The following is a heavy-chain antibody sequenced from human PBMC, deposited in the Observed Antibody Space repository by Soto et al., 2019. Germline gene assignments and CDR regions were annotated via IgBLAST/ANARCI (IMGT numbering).Heavy chain of an antibody. Sequence: PGGSLRLSCAASGFTFSSYSMNWVRQAPGKGLEWVSYISSGSSTIYYADSVKGRFTISRDNAKNTLYLQMNSLRAEDTAVYYCARGPEVVAASFDYWGQGTPVTVSS. CDR1: GFTFSSYS. CDR3: ARGPEVVAASFDY. J-gene: IGHJ4*02. V-gene: IGHV3-48*01. CDR2: ISSGSSTI. D-gene: IGHD2-15*01.